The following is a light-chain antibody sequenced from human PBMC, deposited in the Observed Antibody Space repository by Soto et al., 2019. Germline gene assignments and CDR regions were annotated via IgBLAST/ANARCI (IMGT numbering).Light chain of an antibody. Sequence: QSALTQPASVSGSPGQSITISCTGTSSDVGGYNYVSWYQQHPGKATKLMIYDVSNRPSGVSNRFSGSKSGNTASLTISGLQAEDEADYYCSSYTSSSTPRVVFGGGTKVTVL. CDR1: SSDVGGYNY. CDR2: DVS. CDR3: SSYTSSSTPRVV. J-gene: IGLJ2*01. V-gene: IGLV2-14*01.